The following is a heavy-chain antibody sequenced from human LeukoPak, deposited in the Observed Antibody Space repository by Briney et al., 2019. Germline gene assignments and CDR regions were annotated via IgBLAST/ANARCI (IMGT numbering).Heavy chain of an antibody. D-gene: IGHD6-13*01. V-gene: IGHV3-21*01. CDR3: ARDTAADLQYYYYYYMDV. J-gene: IGHJ6*03. CDR2: ISSSSSYI. Sequence: KPGGSLRLSCAASGFTFSSYSMNWVRQAPGKGLEWVSSISSSSSYIYYADSVKGRFTISRDNAKNSLYLQMNSLRAEDTAVYYCARDTAADLQYYYYYYMDVWGKGTTVTVSS. CDR1: GFTFSSYS.